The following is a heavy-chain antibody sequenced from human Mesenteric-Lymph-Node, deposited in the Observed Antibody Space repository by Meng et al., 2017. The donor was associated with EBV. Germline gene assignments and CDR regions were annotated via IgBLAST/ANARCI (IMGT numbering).Heavy chain of an antibody. Sequence: QLHLQESGPGLVKPSGXLSLTCAVSGGSITETNTWSWVRQPPGKGLEWIGEIYHHGGTNYNPSLKSRVTISLDKSKNQISLKLSSVTAADTAVYYCAKGAGEIDYWGQGTLVTVSS. D-gene: IGHD4-17*01. CDR3: AKGAGEIDY. CDR2: IYHHGGT. J-gene: IGHJ4*02. CDR1: GGSITETNT. V-gene: IGHV4-4*02.